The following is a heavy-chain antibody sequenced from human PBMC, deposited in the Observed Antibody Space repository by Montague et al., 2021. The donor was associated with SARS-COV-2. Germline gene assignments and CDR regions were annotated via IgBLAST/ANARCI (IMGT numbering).Heavy chain of an antibody. V-gene: IGHV4-31*03. CDR3: AASGRRGYSNPFHH. D-gene: IGHD4-11*01. CDR2: ISYSGST. J-gene: IGHJ4*02. CDR1: GDSITSGGYF. Sequence: TLSLTCTVSGDSITSGGYFWNWIRQHPGKGLEYIGAISYSGSTYYKPSLTSRVSISMDTSKNAFSLSLHSVTAADTAVYFCAASGRRGYSNPFHHCDRGSLVTVSS.